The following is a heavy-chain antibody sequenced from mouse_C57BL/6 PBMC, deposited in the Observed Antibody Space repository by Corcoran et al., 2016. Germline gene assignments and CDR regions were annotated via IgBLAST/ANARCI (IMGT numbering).Heavy chain of an antibody. Sequence: DVQLQESGPGLVKPSQSLSLTCSVTGYSITSGYYWNCIRQFPGNKLEWMGYISYDGRNNYNPSLKNRISITRDTSKNQFFLKLNSVNTEDTATYYCASSPGAGTGFDYWGQGTLVTVSA. CDR1: GYSITSGYY. CDR3: ASSPGAGTGFDY. CDR2: ISYDGRN. J-gene: IGHJ3*01. V-gene: IGHV3-6*01. D-gene: IGHD4-1*01.